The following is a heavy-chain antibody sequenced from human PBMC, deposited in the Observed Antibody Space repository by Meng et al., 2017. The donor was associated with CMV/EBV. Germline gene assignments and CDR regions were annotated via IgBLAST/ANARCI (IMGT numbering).Heavy chain of an antibody. CDR1: GYSFTSYW. V-gene: IGHV5-51*01. Sequence: LRLSCKGSGYSFTSYWIGWVRQMPGKGLEWMGIIYPGDSDTRYSPSFQGQVTISADKSISTAYLQWSSLKASDTAMYYCARAPYDFWSGYYKNGMDVWGQGTTVTVSS. CDR2: IYPGDSDT. J-gene: IGHJ6*02. D-gene: IGHD3-3*01. CDR3: ARAPYDFWSGYYKNGMDV.